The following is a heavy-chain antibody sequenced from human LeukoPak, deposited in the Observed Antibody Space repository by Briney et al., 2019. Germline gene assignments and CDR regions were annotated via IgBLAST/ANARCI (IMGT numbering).Heavy chain of an antibody. CDR2: IKSKTDGGTT. Sequence: GGSLRLSCAVSGFTVSSNYMSWVRQAPGKGLEWVGRIKSKTDGGTTDYAAPVKGRFTISRDDSKNTLYLQMNSLKTEDTAVYYCTTDTLGIVGASGAFDIWGQGTMVTVSS. J-gene: IGHJ3*02. V-gene: IGHV3-15*01. CDR1: GFTVSSNY. D-gene: IGHD1-26*01. CDR3: TTDTLGIVGASGAFDI.